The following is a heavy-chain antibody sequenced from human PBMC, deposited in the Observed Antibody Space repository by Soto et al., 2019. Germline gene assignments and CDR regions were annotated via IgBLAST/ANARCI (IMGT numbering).Heavy chain of an antibody. Sequence: EVQLVESGGGLVQPGGSLRLSCAASGFTFSSYWMSWVRQAPGKGLEWVANIKQDGSEKYYVDSVKGRFTISRDNAKTSLYLQMNSLRAEDTAVYYCARDYYGSGSYYNNWFDPWGQGTLVTVSS. V-gene: IGHV3-7*05. CDR2: IKQDGSEK. J-gene: IGHJ5*02. CDR1: GFTFSSYW. D-gene: IGHD3-10*01. CDR3: ARDYYGSGSYYNNWFDP.